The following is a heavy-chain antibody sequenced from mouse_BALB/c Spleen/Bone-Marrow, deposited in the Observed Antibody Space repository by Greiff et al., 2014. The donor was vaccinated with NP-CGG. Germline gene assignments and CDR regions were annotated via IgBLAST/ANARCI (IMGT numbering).Heavy chain of an antibody. CDR2: IDPANGNT. CDR1: GFNIKDTY. Sequence: EVQLQQSGAELVKLGASVKLSCTAPGFNIKDTYMHWVKQRPEQGLEWIGRIDPANGNTKYDPKFQGKATITADTSSNTAYLQLSSLTSEDTAVYYCANYYYGSSLFAYWGQGTLVTVSA. D-gene: IGHD1-1*01. CDR3: ANYYYGSSLFAY. J-gene: IGHJ3*01. V-gene: IGHV14-3*02.